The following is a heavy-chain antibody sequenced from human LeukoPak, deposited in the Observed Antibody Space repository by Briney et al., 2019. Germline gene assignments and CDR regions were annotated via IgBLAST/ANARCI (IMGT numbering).Heavy chain of an antibody. V-gene: IGHV1-18*01. D-gene: IGHD6-13*01. CDR3: ARVQAAAAGPFDY. CDR1: GYTFTSYG. J-gene: IGHJ4*02. CDR2: ISAYNGNT. Sequence: ASVKVSCKASGYTFTSYGISWVRQAPGQGLEWMGWISAYNGNTNYAQKLQGRVTMTTDTSTSTACMELRSLRSDDTAVYYCARVQAAAAGPFDYWGQGTLVTVSS.